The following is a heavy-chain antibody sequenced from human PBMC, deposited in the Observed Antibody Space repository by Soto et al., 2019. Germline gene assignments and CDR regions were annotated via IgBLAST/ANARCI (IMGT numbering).Heavy chain of an antibody. V-gene: IGHV3-23*01. CDR1: GLTFSSYA. CDR2: ISGSGGNT. Sequence: EVQLLESGGGLVQPGGSLRLSCAASGLTFSSYALTWVRQAPGKGLEWVSSISGSGGNTKYADSVKGRFTISRDNSKNFLFLQMNSLRAEDTAVYYCAEDPNGDYVGSFDFWGQGTLVTVSS. J-gene: IGHJ4*02. D-gene: IGHD4-17*01. CDR3: AEDPNGDYVGSFDF.